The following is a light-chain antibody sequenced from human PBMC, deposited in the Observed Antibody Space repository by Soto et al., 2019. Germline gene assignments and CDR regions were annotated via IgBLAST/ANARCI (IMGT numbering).Light chain of an antibody. V-gene: IGKV3-20*01. CDR2: GAF. CDR3: QYYGNSPLT. J-gene: IGKJ1*01. CDR1: QSISTSS. Sequence: EIVLTQSPGTLSLSPGERATLSCRASQSISTSSLACYRQKPGQAPRLLIYGAFNRATGIPDRFSGGGSGTDFTLTITRLEPEDFAVYYCQYYGNSPLTFGQGTKVDIK.